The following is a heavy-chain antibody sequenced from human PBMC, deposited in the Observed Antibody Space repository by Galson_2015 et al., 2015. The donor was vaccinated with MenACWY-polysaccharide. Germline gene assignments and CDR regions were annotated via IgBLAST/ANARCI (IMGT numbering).Heavy chain of an antibody. J-gene: IGHJ4*02. D-gene: IGHD1-20*01. Sequence: SVKVSCKASGGTLNTHAIYWVRQAPGQGLEWMGRIIPFLGKTDFSQNFQDRVTITADQSTNTVYMELSGLRSDDTAMYYCARVLTADSGNYFDHWGQGALVTVSS. CDR1: GGTLNTHA. V-gene: IGHV1-69*04. CDR3: ARVLTADSGNYFDH. CDR2: IIPFLGKT.